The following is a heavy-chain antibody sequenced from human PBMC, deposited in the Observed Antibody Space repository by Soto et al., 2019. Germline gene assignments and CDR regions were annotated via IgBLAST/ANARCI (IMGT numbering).Heavy chain of an antibody. V-gene: IGHV4-30-4*01. CDR3: AKRNYGSEFDY. D-gene: IGHD3-10*01. J-gene: IGHJ4*02. Sequence: SETLSLTCTVSGGSITSGDDYWSWIRQPPGKGLEWIAYIHYSGSTYYNPSLKSRVTISVDTSKNQFSLKLSSVTAADTAVYYCAKRNYGSEFDYWGQGTLVTVSS. CDR1: GGSITSGDDY. CDR2: IHYSGST.